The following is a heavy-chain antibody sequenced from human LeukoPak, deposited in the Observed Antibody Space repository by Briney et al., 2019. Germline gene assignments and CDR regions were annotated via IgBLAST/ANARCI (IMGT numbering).Heavy chain of an antibody. CDR1: GYTCTGYY. Sequence: ASVKVSCKASGYTCTGYYMHWVRQAPGQGLEWMGWINPNSGGTNYAQKFQGRVTMTRDTSISTAYMELNRLRSDDTAVYYCARGYYGSGSYYNLDVWGQGTTVTVTS. V-gene: IGHV1-2*02. CDR3: ARGYYGSGSYYNLDV. D-gene: IGHD3-10*01. CDR2: INPNSGGT. J-gene: IGHJ6*02.